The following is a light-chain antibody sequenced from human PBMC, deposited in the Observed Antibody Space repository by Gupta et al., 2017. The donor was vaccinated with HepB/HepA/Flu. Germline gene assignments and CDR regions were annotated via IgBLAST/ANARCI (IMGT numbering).Light chain of an antibody. J-gene: IGLJ1*01. V-gene: IGLV2-14*03. CDR2: DVS. Sequence: QSALTQPASVSGSPGQSITISCTGTSSDLGNYNYVSWYQQHPGKAPKLIIYDVSNRPSGISYRFSGSKSGNTASLIISGLQAEDEAQYYCSSYRSSITLEVFGTGTQVTVL. CDR1: SSDLGNYNY. CDR3: SSYRSSITLEV.